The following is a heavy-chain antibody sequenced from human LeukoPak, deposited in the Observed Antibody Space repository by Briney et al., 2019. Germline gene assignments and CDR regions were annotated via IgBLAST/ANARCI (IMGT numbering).Heavy chain of an antibody. V-gene: IGHV3-23*01. J-gene: IGHJ4*02. CDR2: ISGSGDTT. D-gene: IGHD1-1*01. Sequence: GGSLRLSCAASGFTFSSYAMSWVRQAPGKGLEWVSGISGSGDTTYYADSVKGRFTVSRDSSKNTLYLQMNSLRAEDTAVYYCAKDPINEYYFDYWGQGTLVTVSS. CDR1: GFTFSSYA. CDR3: AKDPINEYYFDY.